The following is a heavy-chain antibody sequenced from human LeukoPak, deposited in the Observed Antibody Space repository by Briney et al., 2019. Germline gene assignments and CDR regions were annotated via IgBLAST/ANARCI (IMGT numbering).Heavy chain of an antibody. CDR1: GFTFSDYY. D-gene: IGHD2-2*02. V-gene: IGHV3-11*04. Sequence: GGSLRLSCAASGFTFSDYYMSWIRQAPGKGLEWVSYISTTGSTKYYADSVKGRFAISRDNSKNTLYLQMNSLRTEDTAMYYCAKDEVGRYCSSTSCYSRFDYWGQGTLVTVSS. J-gene: IGHJ4*02. CDR3: AKDEVGRYCSSTSCYSRFDY. CDR2: ISTTGSTK.